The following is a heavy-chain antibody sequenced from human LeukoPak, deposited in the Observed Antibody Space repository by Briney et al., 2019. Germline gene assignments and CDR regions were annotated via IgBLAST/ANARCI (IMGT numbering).Heavy chain of an antibody. V-gene: IGHV4-59*01. CDR1: GGSISSYY. J-gene: IGHJ5*02. Sequence: SETLSLTCTVSGGSISSYYWSWIRQPPGKGLEWIGYIYYSGSTNYNPSLKSRVTIAVDTSKNQFSLKLSSVTAADTVVYYCARALNYGSGSYWYNWFDPWGQGTLVTVSS. D-gene: IGHD3-10*01. CDR2: IYYSGST. CDR3: ARALNYGSGSYWYNWFDP.